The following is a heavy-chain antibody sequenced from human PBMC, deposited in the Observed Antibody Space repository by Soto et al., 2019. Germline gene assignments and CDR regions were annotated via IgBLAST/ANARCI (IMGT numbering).Heavy chain of an antibody. J-gene: IGHJ5*02. V-gene: IGHV4-59*08. CDR1: GGSISTYY. Sequence: SETLSLTCTVSGGSISTYYWSWIRQPPGKGLEWIGNIYYSGSTNYNPSLKSRATISLDTSKNQFSLKLGSVTAADTAVYYCARHISWVNWFDPWGQGTLVTVSS. CDR3: ARHISWVNWFDP. D-gene: IGHD1-20*01. CDR2: IYYSGST.